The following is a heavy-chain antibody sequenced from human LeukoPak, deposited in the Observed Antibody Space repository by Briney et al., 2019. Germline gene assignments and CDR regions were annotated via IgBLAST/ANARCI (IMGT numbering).Heavy chain of an antibody. D-gene: IGHD1-26*01. CDR3: ARGVVGATTGAYSFDY. V-gene: IGHV1-18*01. Sequence: ASVKVSCKASGGTFSNYAINWVRQAPGQGLEWMGWISAYNGNTNYAQKLQGRVTMTIDTSTSTAYMELSSLRSEDTAVYYCARGVVGATTGAYSFDYWGRGTLVTVSS. CDR1: GGTFSNYA. CDR2: ISAYNGNT. J-gene: IGHJ4*02.